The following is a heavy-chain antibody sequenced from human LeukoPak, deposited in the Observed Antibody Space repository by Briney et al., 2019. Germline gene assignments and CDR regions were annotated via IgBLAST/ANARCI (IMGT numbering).Heavy chain of an antibody. CDR1: GGPISSYY. CDR2: IYYSGST. CDR3: ARGSTSPWGDWFDP. V-gene: IGHV4-59*01. D-gene: IGHD6-6*01. J-gene: IGHJ5*02. Sequence: PSETLSLTCTVSGGPISSYYWSWIRQPPGKGLEWIGYIYYSGSTNYNPSLKSRVTISVDTSKNQFSLKLSSVTAADTAVYYCARGSTSPWGDWFDPWGQGTLVTVSS.